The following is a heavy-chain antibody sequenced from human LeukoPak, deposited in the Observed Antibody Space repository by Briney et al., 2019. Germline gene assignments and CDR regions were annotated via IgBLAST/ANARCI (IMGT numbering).Heavy chain of an antibody. CDR1: GFTFSDYY. CDR2: ISPGSSFT. J-gene: IGHJ4*02. D-gene: IGHD3-10*01. Sequence: GGSLRLSCAASGFTFSDYYLSWIRQPPGKGLEWVSYISPGSSFTNYADSVKDRFTISRDNAKNSVYLQMNSLRAADTAVYYCAGFGSGSHGVLDYWGQGTLVTVSS. V-gene: IGHV3-11*03. CDR3: AGFGSGSHGVLDY.